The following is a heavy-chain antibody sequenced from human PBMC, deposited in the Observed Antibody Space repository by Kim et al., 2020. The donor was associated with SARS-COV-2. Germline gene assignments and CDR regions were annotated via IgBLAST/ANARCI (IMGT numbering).Heavy chain of an antibody. J-gene: IGHJ4*02. V-gene: IGHV1-2*02. Sequence: GGTTYAQKFQGRVTMTRDTSISTVYLELTSLRSDYTAVYYCARSSLLDFDYWGQGTLVTVSS. D-gene: IGHD3-16*02. CDR2: GGT. CDR3: ARSSLLDFDY.